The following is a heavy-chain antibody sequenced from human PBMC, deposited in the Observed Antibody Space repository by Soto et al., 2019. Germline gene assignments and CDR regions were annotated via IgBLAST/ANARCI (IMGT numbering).Heavy chain of an antibody. J-gene: IGHJ4*02. D-gene: IGHD3-22*01. CDR2: IYYSGST. CDR3: AREYYDSSGYYYYFDC. CDR1: GGSISSGDYY. Sequence: SETLSLTCTVSGGSISSGDYYWSWIRQPPGKGLEWIGYIYYSGSTYYNPSLKSRVTISVDTSKNQFSLKLSSVTAADTAVYYCAREYYDSSGYYYYFDCWGQGTLVTVSS. V-gene: IGHV4-30-4*01.